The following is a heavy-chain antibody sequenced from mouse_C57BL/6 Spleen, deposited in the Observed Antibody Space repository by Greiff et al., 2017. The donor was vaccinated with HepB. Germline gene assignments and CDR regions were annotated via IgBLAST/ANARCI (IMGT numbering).Heavy chain of an antibody. Sequence: QVQLQQPGAELVMPGASVKLSCKASGYTFTSYWMHWVKQRPGQGLEWIGEIDPSDSYTNYNQKFKGKSTLTVDKSSSTAYMQLSSLTSEDSAVYYCASSHLLGYSDAMDYWGQGTSVTVSS. V-gene: IGHV1-69*01. CDR1: GYTFTSYW. J-gene: IGHJ4*01. D-gene: IGHD4-1*01. CDR2: IDPSDSYT. CDR3: ASSHLLGYSDAMDY.